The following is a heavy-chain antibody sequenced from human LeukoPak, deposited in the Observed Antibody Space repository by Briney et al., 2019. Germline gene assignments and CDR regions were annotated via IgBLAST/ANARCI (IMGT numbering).Heavy chain of an antibody. D-gene: IGHD3-9*01. CDR1: GGSISSYY. Sequence: PSETLSLTCTVSGGSISSYYWSWIRPPPGKGLEWIGYIYYSGSTNYNPSLKSRVTISVGTSKNQFSLTLSSVTAADTAVYYCARGRAIWSYWGQGTLVTVSS. CDR2: IYYSGST. J-gene: IGHJ4*02. V-gene: IGHV4-59*01. CDR3: ARGRAIWSY.